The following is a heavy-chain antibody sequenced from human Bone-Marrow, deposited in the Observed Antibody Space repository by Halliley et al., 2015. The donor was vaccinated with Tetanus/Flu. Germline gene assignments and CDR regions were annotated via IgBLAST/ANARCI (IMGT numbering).Heavy chain of an antibody. Sequence: SLRLSCAGSGFSLTYYEINWVRQASGKGLEWISYISTSGSTRHYADSMRGRLTISRDNARNSVYLQMDSLRVDDSAVYYCARGRWGRGVFREGVRFDSWGQGVLVTVSS. CDR2: ISTSGSTR. CDR3: ARGRWGRGVFREGVRFDS. J-gene: IGHJ5*01. V-gene: IGHV3-48*03. CDR1: GFSLTYYE. D-gene: IGHD3-10*01.